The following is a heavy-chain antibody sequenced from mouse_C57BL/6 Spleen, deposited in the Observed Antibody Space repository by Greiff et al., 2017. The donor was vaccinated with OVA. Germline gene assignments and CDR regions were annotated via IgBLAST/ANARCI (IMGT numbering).Heavy chain of an antibody. CDR3: ARTYDSNYVYWYFDV. CDR2: INPGSGGT. D-gene: IGHD2-5*01. CDR1: GYAFTNYL. V-gene: IGHV1-54*01. J-gene: IGHJ1*03. Sequence: VQGVESGAELVRPGTSVKVSCKASGYAFTNYLIEWVKQRPGQGLEWIGVINPGSGGTNYNEKFKGKATLTADKSSSTAYMQLSSLTSEDSAVYFCARTYDSNYVYWYFDVWGTGTTVTVSS.